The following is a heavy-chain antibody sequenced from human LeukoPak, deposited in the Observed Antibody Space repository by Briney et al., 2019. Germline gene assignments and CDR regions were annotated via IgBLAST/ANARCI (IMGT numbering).Heavy chain of an antibody. D-gene: IGHD2/OR15-2a*01. J-gene: IGHJ3*02. Sequence: GGSLRLSCAASGFTFSSYTMNWVRQAPGKGLEWVSSISSSSNYIYYADSVKGRFTISRDNAKNSLYLQMNSLRAEDTAVYYCARVSILIVPYYAFDIWGQGTMVTVSS. CDR2: ISSSSNYI. CDR3: ARVSILIVPYYAFDI. CDR1: GFTFSSYT. V-gene: IGHV3-21*01.